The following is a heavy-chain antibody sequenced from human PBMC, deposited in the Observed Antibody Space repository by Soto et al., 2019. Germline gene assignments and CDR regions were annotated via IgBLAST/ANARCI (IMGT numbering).Heavy chain of an antibody. V-gene: IGHV4-39*01. J-gene: IGHJ4*02. CDR2: VFSDGTA. Sequence: QVQLQESGPGLVKPSETLSLTCTVADPSISGSSHYWGWIRQPPGKGLEWIANVFSDGTASYSPFLISRVVVSVDTSRNQISLRLRYLTTADTALYYCARQGECASTSCYGLWGQGTLVTVSS. D-gene: IGHD2-2*01. CDR3: ARQGECASTSCYGL. CDR1: DPSISGSSHY.